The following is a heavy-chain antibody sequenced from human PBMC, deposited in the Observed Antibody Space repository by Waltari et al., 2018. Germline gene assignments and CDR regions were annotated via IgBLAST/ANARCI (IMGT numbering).Heavy chain of an antibody. CDR1: GFTFSDVW. V-gene: IGHV3-15*01. Sequence: EVHLVESGGGLVKPGGSLILSCVASGFTFSDVWMSWIRQGPGKGLAWVGRIKRERDGETRDYDAPVKGRFSISRDDSKNTLYLQMNSLKTEDTAIYYCSAGLGLTDNDFWGQGTLVTVSS. J-gene: IGHJ4*02. D-gene: IGHD6-19*01. CDR3: SAGLGLTDNDF. CDR2: IKRERDGETR.